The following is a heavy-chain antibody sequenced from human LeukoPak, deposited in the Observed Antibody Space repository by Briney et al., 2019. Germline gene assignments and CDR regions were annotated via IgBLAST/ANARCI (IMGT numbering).Heavy chain of an antibody. CDR1: GGSISSGSYY. Sequence: SETLSLTCTVSGGSISSGSYYWSWIRQPAGKGLEWIGRIYTSGSTNYNPSLKSRVTISVDTSKNQFSLKLSSVTAADTAVYYCARNDYVWGSYRFSNLNWFDPWGQGTLVTVSS. D-gene: IGHD3-16*02. J-gene: IGHJ5*02. CDR3: ARNDYVWGSYRFSNLNWFDP. CDR2: IYTSGST. V-gene: IGHV4-61*02.